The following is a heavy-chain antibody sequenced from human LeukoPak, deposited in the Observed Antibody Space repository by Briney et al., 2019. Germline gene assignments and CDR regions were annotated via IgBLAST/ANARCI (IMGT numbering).Heavy chain of an antibody. D-gene: IGHD3-10*01. CDR2: IIPILGIA. Sequence: SVKVSCKASGGTFSSYAISWVRQAPGQGLEWMGRIIPILGIANYAQKFQGRVTITADKSTSTAYMELSSLRSEDTAVYYCARPYGSGSYYRPTFDYWGRGTLVTVSS. CDR3: ARPYGSGSYYRPTFDY. CDR1: GGTFSSYA. J-gene: IGHJ4*02. V-gene: IGHV1-69*04.